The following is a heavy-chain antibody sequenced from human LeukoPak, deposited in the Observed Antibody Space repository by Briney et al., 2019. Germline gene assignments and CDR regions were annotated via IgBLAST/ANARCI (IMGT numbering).Heavy chain of an antibody. CDR1: GGSISSYY. Sequence: SETLSLTCTVSGGSISSYYWSWIRQPPGKGLEWIGEINHSGSTNYNPSLKSRVTISVDTSKNQFSLKLSSVTAADTAVYYCARRHYYGSGSYYRRQPTYFDYWGQGTLVTVSS. CDR2: INHSGST. CDR3: ARRHYYGSGSYYRRQPTYFDY. V-gene: IGHV4-34*01. D-gene: IGHD3-10*01. J-gene: IGHJ4*02.